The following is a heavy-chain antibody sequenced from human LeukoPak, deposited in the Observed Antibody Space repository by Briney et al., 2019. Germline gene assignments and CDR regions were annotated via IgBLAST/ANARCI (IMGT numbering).Heavy chain of an antibody. CDR2: IRPSGDNT. V-gene: IGHV3-23*01. CDR3: AKDRVDGSGSQFDF. CDR1: GFTFSSYD. Sequence: GGALRLSCAASGFTFSSYDMTWVRQAPGRGLGWVSSIRPSGDNTYYGDSVKGRFTISKDNAMDTLFLQMNSLRADDTAVYYCAKDRVDGSGSQFDFWGQGSLVTVSS. D-gene: IGHD3-10*01. J-gene: IGHJ4*02.